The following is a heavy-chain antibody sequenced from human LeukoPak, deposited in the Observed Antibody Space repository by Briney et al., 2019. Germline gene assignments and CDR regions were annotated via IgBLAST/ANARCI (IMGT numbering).Heavy chain of an antibody. Sequence: SETLSLTCTVSGGSISSYYWSWIRQPPGKGLEWIRYIYYSGSTNYNPSLKSRVTISVDTSKNQFSLKLSSVTAADTAVYYCARTYCSGGSCYSLDYWGQGTLVTVSS. CDR1: GGSISSYY. CDR2: IYYSGST. D-gene: IGHD2-15*01. V-gene: IGHV4-59*01. CDR3: ARTYCSGGSCYSLDY. J-gene: IGHJ4*02.